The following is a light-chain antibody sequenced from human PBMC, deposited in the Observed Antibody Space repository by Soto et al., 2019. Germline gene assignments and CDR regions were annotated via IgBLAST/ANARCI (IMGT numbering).Light chain of an antibody. CDR3: GAWDDRLHGYV. Sequence: QSVLTQPPSASGTPGQRGTISSSGTNYNIATYAVNWYQQYPGTAPTLLIYGNDQRPSGVPDRFSGSKSDTSASLAISGLQSEDEADYYCGAWDDRLHGYVFGTGTKLTVL. CDR2: GND. J-gene: IGLJ1*01. V-gene: IGLV1-44*01. CDR1: NYNIATYA.